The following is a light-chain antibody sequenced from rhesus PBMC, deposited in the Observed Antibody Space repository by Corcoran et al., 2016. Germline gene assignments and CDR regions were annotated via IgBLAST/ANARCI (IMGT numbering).Light chain of an antibody. CDR1: QGITNE. V-gene: IGKV1-74*01. CDR3: QHGYGAPHS. CDR2: KAS. Sequence: DIQMTQSPSSLSASVGDRVTITCRASQGITNELAWYQQKPGETPKLLIKKASTLRSGVPSRFSGSGSGTDYTFTIRSLQPEDVATYYCQHGYGAPHSFGQGTKVEIK. J-gene: IGKJ2*01.